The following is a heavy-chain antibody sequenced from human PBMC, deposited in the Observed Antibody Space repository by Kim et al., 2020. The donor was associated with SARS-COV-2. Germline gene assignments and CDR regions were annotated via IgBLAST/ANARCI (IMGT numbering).Heavy chain of an antibody. CDR2: ISTSGSYV. J-gene: IGHJ1*01. CDR1: GFTFRSYS. CDR3: ARGPPPPGHFQP. V-gene: IGHV3-21*01. Sequence: GGSLRLSCEGSGFTFRSYSMNWVRQAPGKGLEWVSFISTSGSYVYYADSVKGRFTISRDNVRNSLYLEMKSLRGEDTAIHCCARGPPPPGHFQPSGQG.